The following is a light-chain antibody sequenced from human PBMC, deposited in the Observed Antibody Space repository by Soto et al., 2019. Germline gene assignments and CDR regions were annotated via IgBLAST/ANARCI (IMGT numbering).Light chain of an antibody. Sequence: DIVMTQYPDSLAVSLGERATINCKSSQSVLDSSNNKHYLAWYQQKPGQPPELLIYWTSTREAGVPDRFSGSESGTGFTPTNTSPQAEDVALYYCQHYYTSPVTFGGGTKVDIK. V-gene: IGKV4-1*01. CDR2: WTS. CDR1: QSVLDSSNNKHY. J-gene: IGKJ4*01. CDR3: QHYYTSPVT.